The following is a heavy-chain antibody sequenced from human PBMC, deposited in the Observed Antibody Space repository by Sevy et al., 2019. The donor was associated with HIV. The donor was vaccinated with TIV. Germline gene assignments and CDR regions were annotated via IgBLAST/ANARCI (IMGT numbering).Heavy chain of an antibody. CDR3: VRAMLKADSL. V-gene: IGHV3-7*01. CDR1: GFNIRTYW. D-gene: IGHD2-2*01. Sequence: GGSLRLSFAASGFNIRTYWMLWVRQAPGKGLEWVANINEDGTTMYYLDSVKGRFTISRDNAENSVFLQMHSLRVEDTAVYYCVRAMLKADSLWGQGTLVTVSS. CDR2: INEDGTTM. J-gene: IGHJ4*02.